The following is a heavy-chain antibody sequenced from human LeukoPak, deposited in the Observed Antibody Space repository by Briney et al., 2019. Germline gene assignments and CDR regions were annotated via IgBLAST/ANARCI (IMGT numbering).Heavy chain of an antibody. Sequence: GGSLRLSCAASGLTFSRYWMTWVRQAPGKGLEWVANINEDGSGKYYVDSVKGRFTISRDNARNSVYLQMNSLRAEDTAVFYCARGSSGTWDDWGQGTLVTVSS. D-gene: IGHD6-25*01. CDR3: ARGSSGTWDD. CDR2: INEDGSGK. CDR1: GLTFSRYW. J-gene: IGHJ4*02. V-gene: IGHV3-7*01.